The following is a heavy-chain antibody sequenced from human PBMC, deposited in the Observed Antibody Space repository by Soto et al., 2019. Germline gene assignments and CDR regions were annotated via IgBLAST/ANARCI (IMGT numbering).Heavy chain of an antibody. Sequence: QVQLQESGPGLVKPSQTLSLTCTVSGDSISSAGYYWTWIRQHPGKGLEWIGYIYHSGSTYYNPSLTSRVTISIDTSKNQFSLNLSSVTAADTAVYYCARGGGRNWFDPWGQGTLVTVSS. J-gene: IGHJ5*02. CDR1: GDSISSAGYY. CDR3: ARGGGRNWFDP. V-gene: IGHV4-31*03. CDR2: IYHSGST. D-gene: IGHD3-16*01.